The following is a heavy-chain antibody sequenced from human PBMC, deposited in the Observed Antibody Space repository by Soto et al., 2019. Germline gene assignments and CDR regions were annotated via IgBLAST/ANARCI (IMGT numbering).Heavy chain of an antibody. CDR1: GGSVSGYY. Sequence: SETLSLTCAVYGGSVSGYYWSWIRQPPGKGLEWIGEIIHRASTNYSPSLKSRVTISVDTSKNQFSLKLNSVIAADTAFYYCARGGTEQLVRRAWFDPWGQGTLVTVSS. CDR3: ARGGTEQLVRRAWFDP. CDR2: IIHRAST. J-gene: IGHJ5*02. V-gene: IGHV4-34*01. D-gene: IGHD6-6*01.